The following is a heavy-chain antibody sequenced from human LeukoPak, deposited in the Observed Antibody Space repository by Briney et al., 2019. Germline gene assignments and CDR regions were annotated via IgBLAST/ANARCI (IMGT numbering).Heavy chain of an antibody. CDR2: IHSGGST. D-gene: IGHD3-22*01. V-gene: IGHV3-66*01. CDR3: ASKIPSSVKYYFDY. Sequence: RAGGSLRLSCAASGFTVSSNFMSWVHQAPGKGLEWVSVIHSGGSTYYADSVKGRFTISRDNSKNTLYLLMNSLRAEDTAVYYCASKIPSSVKYYFDYWGQGTLVTVSS. CDR1: GFTVSSNF. J-gene: IGHJ4*02.